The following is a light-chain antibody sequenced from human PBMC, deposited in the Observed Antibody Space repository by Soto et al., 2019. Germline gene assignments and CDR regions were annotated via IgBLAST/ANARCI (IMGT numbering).Light chain of an antibody. CDR3: QQSYNSPPIT. V-gene: IGKV1-39*01. J-gene: IGKJ5*01. CDR1: QSVRTY. Sequence: DIQMTQSPSSLSASVGDRVTITCRASQSVRTYLNWYQQKPGKAPNLLIYGVSTLHSGVPSRFSGTGSGTDFTLTISSLQPEDFATYYCQQSYNSPPITFGQGTRLEIK. CDR2: GVS.